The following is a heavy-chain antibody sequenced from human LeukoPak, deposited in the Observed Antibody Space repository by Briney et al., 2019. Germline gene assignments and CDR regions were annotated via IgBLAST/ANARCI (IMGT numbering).Heavy chain of an antibody. V-gene: IGHV3-30*18. Sequence: GGSLRLSCAASGFTFSSYAMHWVRQAPGKGLEWVAVISYDGSNKYYADSVKGRFTISRDNSKNTLYLQMNSLRAEDTAVYYCAKPHYGGNFYYFDYWSQGTLVTVSS. CDR3: AKPHYGGNFYYFDY. D-gene: IGHD4-23*01. CDR2: ISYDGSNK. CDR1: GFTFSSYA. J-gene: IGHJ4*02.